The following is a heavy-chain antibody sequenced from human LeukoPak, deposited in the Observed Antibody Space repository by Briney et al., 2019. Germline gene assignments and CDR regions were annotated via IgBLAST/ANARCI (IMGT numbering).Heavy chain of an antibody. CDR3: ARVANQAFDY. D-gene: IGHD2-15*01. V-gene: IGHV1-46*01. Sequence: GASVKVSCKSSGYSFTRHYIHWVRQAPGQGLEWMGIINPSGGSTSYTQKFQGRVTMTRDTSTSTVYMELSSLRSDDTAVYYCARVANQAFDYWGQGTLVTASS. CDR2: INPSGGST. J-gene: IGHJ4*02. CDR1: GYSFTRHY.